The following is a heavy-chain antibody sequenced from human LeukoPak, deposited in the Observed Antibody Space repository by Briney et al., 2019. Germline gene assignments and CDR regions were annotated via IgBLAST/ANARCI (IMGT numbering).Heavy chain of an antibody. CDR3: ARVTLGWGDRYFDL. V-gene: IGHV3-11*01. D-gene: IGHD3/OR15-3a*01. J-gene: IGHJ2*01. CDR1: GFTSSDYY. Sequence: PGGSLRLSCAASGFTSSDYYMSWIRQAPGKGLEWVSYISSSGSTIYYADSVKGRFTTSRDNAKNSLYLQMNSLRAEDTAVYYCARVTLGWGDRYFDLWGRGTLVTVSS. CDR2: ISSSGSTI.